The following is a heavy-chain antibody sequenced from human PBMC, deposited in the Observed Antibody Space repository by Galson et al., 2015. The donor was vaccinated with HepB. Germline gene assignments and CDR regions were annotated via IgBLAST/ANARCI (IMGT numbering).Heavy chain of an antibody. V-gene: IGHV3-11*06. D-gene: IGHD4-17*01. CDR1: GFTFSDYY. J-gene: IGHJ3*02. CDR2: ISSSSSYT. CDR3: ARDLAPYGDYVLAFDI. Sequence: SLRLSCAASGFTFSDYYMSWIRQAPGKGLEWVSYISSSSSYTNYADSVKGRFTISRDNAKNSLYLQMNSLRAEDTAVYYCARDLAPYGDYVLAFDIWGQGTMVTVSS.